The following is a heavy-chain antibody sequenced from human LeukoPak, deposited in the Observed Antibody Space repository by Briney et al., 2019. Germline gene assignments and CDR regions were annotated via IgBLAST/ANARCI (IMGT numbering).Heavy chain of an antibody. D-gene: IGHD6-19*01. CDR1: GFNFDDYT. Sequence: PGGPLRLSCAASGFNFDDYTLHWVRQLPGKGLEWVSLLNRDGGSTYYADSVKGRFTISRDTSKNSLFLQMHSLKAEDTAIYYCAKDLGKVIAAAGTAGFDSWGRGTLVTVSS. J-gene: IGHJ4*01. CDR2: LNRDGGST. CDR3: AKDLGKVIAAAGTAGFDS. V-gene: IGHV3-43*01.